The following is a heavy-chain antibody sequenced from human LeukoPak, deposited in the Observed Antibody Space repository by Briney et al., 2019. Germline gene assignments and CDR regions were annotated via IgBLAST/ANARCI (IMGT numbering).Heavy chain of an antibody. CDR1: GFTFSDHF. Sequence: PGRSLRLSCAASGFTFSDHFMDWVRQAPGKGLEWVGRIRKRPNSYTTVYAASVQGRFAISRDDSKNSLYLQMNSLKTEDTAVYYCARVSTTVAGSDYLDYWGQGTQVTISS. V-gene: IGHV3-72*01. J-gene: IGHJ4*02. D-gene: IGHD6-19*01. CDR3: ARVSTTVAGSDYLDY. CDR2: IRKRPNSYTT.